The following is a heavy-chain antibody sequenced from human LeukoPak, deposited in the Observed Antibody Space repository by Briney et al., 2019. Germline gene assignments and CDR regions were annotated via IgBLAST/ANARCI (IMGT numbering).Heavy chain of an antibody. J-gene: IGHJ4*02. V-gene: IGHV4-39*07. CDR1: GGSISNSRDY. CDR3: ARSSCPGGSCYDNRGYFDY. D-gene: IGHD2-15*01. CDR2: IYYSGST. Sequence: SETLSLTCTVSGGSISNSRDYWAWIRQPPGKGLEWIANIYYSGSTYYSPSLKSRVTISVDTSKNQFSLRLSSVTAADTALYYCARSSCPGGSCYDNRGYFDYWGQGTLVTVSS.